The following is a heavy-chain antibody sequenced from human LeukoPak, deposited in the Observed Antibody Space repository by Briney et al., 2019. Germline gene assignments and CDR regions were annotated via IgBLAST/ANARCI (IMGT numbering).Heavy chain of an antibody. J-gene: IGHJ4*02. Sequence: PSETLSLTCTVSGGSISSYYWSWIRQPPGKGLEWIGYIYYTGSTSYNPSLKSRVTISVDTSKNQFSLKLSSVTAADTAVYYCARNWGHDYGDYYVYWGQGTLVTVSS. CDR1: GGSISSYY. CDR3: ARNWGHDYGDYYVY. CDR2: IYYTGST. D-gene: IGHD4-17*01. V-gene: IGHV4-59*01.